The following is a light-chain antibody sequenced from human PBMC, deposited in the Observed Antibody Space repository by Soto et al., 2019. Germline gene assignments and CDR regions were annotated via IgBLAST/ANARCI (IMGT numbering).Light chain of an antibody. Sequence: EIVLTQSPGTLSLSPGERATLSCRASQSVSSSYLAWDQQKPGQAPRLLIYGASSRATGIPDRFSGSGSGTVFTLAIIRLEAEDLAGYYCQQYVSSRTFGQGTKVEIK. V-gene: IGKV3-20*01. J-gene: IGKJ1*01. CDR2: GAS. CDR1: QSVSSSY. CDR3: QQYVSSRT.